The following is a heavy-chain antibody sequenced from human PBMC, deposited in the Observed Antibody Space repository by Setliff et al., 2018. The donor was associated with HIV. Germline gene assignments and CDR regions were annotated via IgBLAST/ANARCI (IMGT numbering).Heavy chain of an antibody. V-gene: IGHV3-74*01. CDR1: GFTVSSNY. Sequence: PGGSLRLSCAASGFTVSSNYMSWVRQAPGKGLEWVSRINYHGSDISYADSVKGRFTISRDNAKNTVYLQMNNLRDEDTAVYFCVRDGVGTTPFDYWGQGSLVTAPQ. CDR2: INYHGSDI. CDR3: VRDGVGTTPFDY. J-gene: IGHJ4*02. D-gene: IGHD1-26*01.